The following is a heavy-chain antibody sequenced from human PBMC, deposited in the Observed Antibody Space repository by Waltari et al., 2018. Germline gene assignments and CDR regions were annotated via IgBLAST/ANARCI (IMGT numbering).Heavy chain of an antibody. J-gene: IGHJ6*02. CDR2: INAGNGNT. CDR3: ARDPGSGWFQTYYYYGRDV. Sequence: QVQLVQSGAEVKKPGASVKVSCKASGYTFTSYAMHWVRQAPGQRLEWMGWINAGNGNTKYSQKFQGRVTITRDTSASTAYMELSSLRSEDTAVYYCARDPGSGWFQTYYYYGRDVWGQGTTVTVSS. CDR1: GYTFTSYA. D-gene: IGHD6-19*01. V-gene: IGHV1-3*01.